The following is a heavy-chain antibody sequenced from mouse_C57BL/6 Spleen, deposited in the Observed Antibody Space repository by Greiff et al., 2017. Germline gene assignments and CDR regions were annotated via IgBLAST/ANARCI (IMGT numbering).Heavy chain of an antibody. CDR2: ISSGSSTI. CDR1: GFTFSDYG. D-gene: IGHD6-1*01. V-gene: IGHV5-17*01. J-gene: IGHJ4*01. CDR3: ARGQGSARYYAMDY. Sequence: DVMLVESGGGLVKPGGSLKLSCAASGFTFSDYGMHWVRQAPEKGLEWVAYISSGSSTIYYADTVKGRFTISRDNAKNTLFLQMTSLRSEDTAMYYCARGQGSARYYAMDYWGQGTSVTVSS.